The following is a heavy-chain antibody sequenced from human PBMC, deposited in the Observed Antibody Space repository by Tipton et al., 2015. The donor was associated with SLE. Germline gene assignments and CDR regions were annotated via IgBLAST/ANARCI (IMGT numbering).Heavy chain of an antibody. CDR2: IYTSGST. D-gene: IGHD1-14*01. CDR1: GGSISSGSYY. J-gene: IGHJ3*02. Sequence: TLSLTCTVSGGSISSGSYYWSWIRQPDGKGLEWIGYIYTSGSTNYNPSLKSRVTISVDTSKNQFSLKLSSVTAADTAVYYCARDLPDTRAPPDAFDIWGQGTMVTVSS. V-gene: IGHV4-61*09. CDR3: ARDLPDTRAPPDAFDI.